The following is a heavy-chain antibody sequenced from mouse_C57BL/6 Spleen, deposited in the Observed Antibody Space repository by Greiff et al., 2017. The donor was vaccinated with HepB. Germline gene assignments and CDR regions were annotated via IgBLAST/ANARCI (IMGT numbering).Heavy chain of an antibody. J-gene: IGHJ4*01. CDR3: ARPSCDYDGNYAMDY. CDR1: GYTFTSYT. D-gene: IGHD2-4*01. V-gene: IGHV1-4*01. CDR2: INPSSGYT. Sequence: QVQLQQSGAELARPGASVKMSCKASGYTFTSYTMHWVKKRPGQGLEWIGYINPSSGYTKYNQKFKDKATLTADKSSSTAYMQLGSLTSEDSAVYYCARPSCDYDGNYAMDYWGQGTSVTVSS.